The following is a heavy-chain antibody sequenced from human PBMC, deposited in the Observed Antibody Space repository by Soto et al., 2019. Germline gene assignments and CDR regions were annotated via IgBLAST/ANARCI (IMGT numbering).Heavy chain of an antibody. Sequence: EVQLLESGGDLVQPGGSLRLSCAASGFIFSSYAMNWVRQAPGKGLELVAGIDQSGGTAYYAESVRGRVAISRDNSINTLYLQMSSLRAEDTALYYWAHPRGYGVFDAVDIWGQGTMVTVSS. CDR1: GFIFSSYA. D-gene: IGHD2-8*01. V-gene: IGHV3-23*01. CDR3: AHPRGYGVFDAVDI. CDR2: IDQSGGTA. J-gene: IGHJ3*02.